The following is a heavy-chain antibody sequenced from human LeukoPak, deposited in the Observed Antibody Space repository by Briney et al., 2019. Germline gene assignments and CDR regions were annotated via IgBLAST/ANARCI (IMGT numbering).Heavy chain of an antibody. V-gene: IGHV3-21*01. CDR2: ISSRRSYI. CDR3: ASQWVAGPRIGY. Sequence: GGSVRLSCAASGFTFSSYSMNWVRQAPGKGRGGVSSISSRRSYIYYADSGKGRFTNSRDNAKNSLYSQMTSVRGGGTAVYYCASQWVAGPRIGYWGQGTLVTVSS. D-gene: IGHD6-19*01. J-gene: IGHJ4*02. CDR1: GFTFSSYS.